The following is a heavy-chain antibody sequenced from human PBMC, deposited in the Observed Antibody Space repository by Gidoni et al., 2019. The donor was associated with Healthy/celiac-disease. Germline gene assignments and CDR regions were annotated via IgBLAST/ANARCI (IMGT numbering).Heavy chain of an antibody. J-gene: IGHJ4*02. CDR2: ISSSGSTI. Sequence: EVQLVESGGGLVQPGGSLRLSCAASGFTFSSYEMNWVRQAPGKGLEWFSYISSSGSTIYYADSVKGRFTISRDNAKNSLYLQMNSLRAEDTAVYYCARGEGIAVAAYWGQGTLVTVSS. D-gene: IGHD6-19*01. CDR3: ARGEGIAVAAY. CDR1: GFTFSSYE. V-gene: IGHV3-48*03.